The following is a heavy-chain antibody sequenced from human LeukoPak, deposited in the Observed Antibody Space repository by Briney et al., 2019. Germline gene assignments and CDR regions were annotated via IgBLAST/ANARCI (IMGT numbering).Heavy chain of an antibody. CDR2: ISSSSSYI. Sequence: GGSLRLSCAASGFTFSSYSMNWVRQAPGTGLEWVSSISSSSSYIYYADSVKGRFTISRDNAKNSLYLQMNSLRAEDTAVYYCARDADYCGGDCYPYYFDYWGQGTLVTVSS. CDR3: ARDADYCGGDCYPYYFDY. CDR1: GFTFSSYS. V-gene: IGHV3-21*01. D-gene: IGHD2-21*02. J-gene: IGHJ4*02.